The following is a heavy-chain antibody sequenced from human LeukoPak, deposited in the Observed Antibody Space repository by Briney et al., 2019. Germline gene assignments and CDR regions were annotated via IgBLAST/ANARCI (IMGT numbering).Heavy chain of an antibody. CDR2: IKGDGSEK. J-gene: IGHJ4*02. V-gene: IGHV3-7*01. D-gene: IGHD2-2*01. Sequence: PGVSLRLSCAASGFTFSTYWMSWVRQVPGKGLEWVANIKGDGSEKYYVDSVKGRFVISRDNAKNEVYLQMNSLRAEDTAMYYCARYCSSTSCSDYWGQGALVTVSS. CDR1: GFTFSTYW. CDR3: ARYCSSTSCSDY.